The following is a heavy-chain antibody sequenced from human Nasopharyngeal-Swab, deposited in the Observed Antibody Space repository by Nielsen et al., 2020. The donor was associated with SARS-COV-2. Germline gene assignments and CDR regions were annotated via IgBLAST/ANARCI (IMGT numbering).Heavy chain of an antibody. CDR2: IDPSDSYT. J-gene: IGHJ5*02. Sequence: GESLKISCKGSGYSFTSYWISWVRQMRGEGLEWMGRIDPSDSYTNYSPSFQGHVTISADKSISTAYLQWSSLKASDTAMYYCARHWSDPGNWFDPWGQGTLVTVSS. CDR1: GYSFTSYW. V-gene: IGHV5-10-1*01. CDR3: ARHWSDPGNWFDP.